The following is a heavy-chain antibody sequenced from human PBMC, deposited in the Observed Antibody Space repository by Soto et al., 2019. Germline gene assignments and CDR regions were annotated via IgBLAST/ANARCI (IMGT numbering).Heavy chain of an antibody. CDR3: ARAWAGHGPAYFVY. Sequence: PSETLSLTCAVSGYSISSGYYWGWIRQPPGKGLEWIGSIYHSGSTYYNPSLKSRVTISLDTSKNQFSLQLSSVTAAATAVYYCARAWAGHGPAYFVYWGQGTLVTVSS. CDR1: GYSISSGYY. D-gene: IGHD2-2*01. CDR2: IYHSGST. V-gene: IGHV4-38-2*01. J-gene: IGHJ4*02.